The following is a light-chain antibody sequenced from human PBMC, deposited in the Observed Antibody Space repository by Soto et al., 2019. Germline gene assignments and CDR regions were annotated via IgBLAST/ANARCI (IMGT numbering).Light chain of an antibody. CDR1: SSDVGGYNR. J-gene: IGLJ1*01. V-gene: IGLV2-14*01. CDR2: EVT. Sequence: QSVLTQPASVSGSPEQSITMSCTGTSSDVGGYNRVSWYQQHPDKAPKLIIYEVTNRPSGISNRFSGSKSGDTASLTISGLQAEDEADYYCYSYRSGSAHVFGTGTKVTVL. CDR3: YSYRSGSAHV.